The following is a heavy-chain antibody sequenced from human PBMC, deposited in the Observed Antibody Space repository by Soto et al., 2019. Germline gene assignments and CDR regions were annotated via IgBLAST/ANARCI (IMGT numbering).Heavy chain of an antibody. Sequence: GGSLRLSCAASGFTFSSYWMHWVRQAPGKGLVWVSRINSDGSSTSYADSVKGRFTISRDNAKNTLYLQMNSLRAEDTAVYYCARERYYDFWSGYYNHYGMDVWGQGTTVTVSS. CDR1: GFTFSSYW. CDR2: INSDGSST. J-gene: IGHJ6*02. D-gene: IGHD3-3*01. CDR3: ARERYYDFWSGYYNHYGMDV. V-gene: IGHV3-74*01.